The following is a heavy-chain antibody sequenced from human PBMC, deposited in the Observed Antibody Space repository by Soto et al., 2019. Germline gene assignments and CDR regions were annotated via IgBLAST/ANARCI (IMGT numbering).Heavy chain of an antibody. CDR2: ISYDGSNK. CDR3: XRGXXSGYLDY. Sequence: QVQLVESGGGVVQPGRSLRLSCAASGFTLSTYAMHWVRQAPGKGLEWVAVISYDGSNKYYADSVKGRFTISRDNSKXXXXXXXXXXXXXXXXXXXCXRGXXSGYLDYWGQGTLVTVSS. D-gene: IGHD3-22*01. V-gene: IGHV3-30-3*01. J-gene: IGHJ4*02. CDR1: GFTLSTYA.